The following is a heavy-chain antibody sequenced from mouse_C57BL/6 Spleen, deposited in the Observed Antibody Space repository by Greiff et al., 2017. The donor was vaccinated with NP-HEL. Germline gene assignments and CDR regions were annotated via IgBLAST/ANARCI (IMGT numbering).Heavy chain of an antibody. CDR1: GFTFSDYY. J-gene: IGHJ2*01. CDR2: ISNGGGST. Sequence: VQLVESGGGLVQPGGSLKLSCAASGFTFSDYYMYWVRQTPEKRLEWVAYISNGGGSTYYPDTVKGRFTISRDNAKNTLYLQMSRLKSEDTAMYYCARHNKWGYFDYWGQGTTLTVSS. CDR3: ARHNKWGYFDY. D-gene: IGHD1-3*01. V-gene: IGHV5-12*01.